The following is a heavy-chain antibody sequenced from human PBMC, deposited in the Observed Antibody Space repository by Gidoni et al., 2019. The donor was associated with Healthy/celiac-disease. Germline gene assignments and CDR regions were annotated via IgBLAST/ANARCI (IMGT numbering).Heavy chain of an antibody. D-gene: IGHD1-20*01. J-gene: IGHJ4*02. Sequence: QVQLVESGGGVVQPGRSLSLSCEASGFTFNNYGMHWVRQAPGKGLEWMAVIWSDGSKKYYADFVKGRFTISRDNSKNTVYLQTNSLRAEDTAVYCCARGAVNWNYVDSWGQGTLVTVSS. V-gene: IGHV3-33*01. CDR3: ARGAVNWNYVDS. CDR1: GFTFNNYG. CDR2: IWSDGSKK.